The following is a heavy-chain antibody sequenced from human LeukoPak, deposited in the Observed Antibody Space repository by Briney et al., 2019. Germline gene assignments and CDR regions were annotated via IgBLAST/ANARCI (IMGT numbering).Heavy chain of an antibody. Sequence: GGSLRLSCAASGFTFSSYWMHWVRQAPGKGLVWVSRINSDGSSTTYADSVKGRFSISRDNAKNTLYLQMNSLRVEDTAVYYCARGRPHGNDYWGQGTLVTVSS. CDR1: GFTFSSYW. CDR2: INSDGSST. V-gene: IGHV3-74*01. CDR3: ARGRPHGNDY. D-gene: IGHD4-23*01. J-gene: IGHJ4*02.